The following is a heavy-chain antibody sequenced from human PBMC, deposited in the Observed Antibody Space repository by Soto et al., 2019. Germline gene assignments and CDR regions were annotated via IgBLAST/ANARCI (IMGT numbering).Heavy chain of an antibody. CDR3: AHSPRITVTTLYYFDY. V-gene: IGHV2-5*02. D-gene: IGHD4-17*01. CDR1: GFSLSTSGVG. J-gene: IGHJ4*02. Sequence: QITLKESGPTLVKPTQTLTLTCTFSGFSLSTSGVGVSWIRQPPGKALEWLALIYWDDDKRYSPSLKSRLTITKDTSKNQVVLTMTNMDPADTATYYCAHSPRITVTTLYYFDYWGQGTLVTVSS. CDR2: IYWDDDK.